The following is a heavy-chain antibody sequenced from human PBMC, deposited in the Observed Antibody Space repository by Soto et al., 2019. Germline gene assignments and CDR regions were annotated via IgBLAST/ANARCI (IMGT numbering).Heavy chain of an antibody. J-gene: IGHJ4*02. V-gene: IGHV1-46*01. CDR3: ARGGHVVVVTAALDY. CDR2: VNPSGGHT. Sequence: QVQLMQSGAEVKKPGASVKVSYKASGDTFSDYYIHWVRQAPGQGLEWMGTVNPSGGHTTYSQHFLGRVTMTRDTSTSTLHMELTSLTSEDTAVYYCARGGHVVVVTAALDYWGQGTLVTVSS. CDR1: GDTFSDYY. D-gene: IGHD2-21*02.